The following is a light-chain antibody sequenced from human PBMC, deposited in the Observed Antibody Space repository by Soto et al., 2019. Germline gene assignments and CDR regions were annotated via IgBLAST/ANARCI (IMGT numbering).Light chain of an antibody. Sequence: IQLTQSPSSLSASVGDRVTITCRASQGISSYLAWYQQKPGKAPKLLIYAASTLQSGVPSRFSGSGSGTDFTLTISSLQPEDFAVYYCQQYNNWPLTFGGGTKVEIK. J-gene: IGKJ4*01. V-gene: IGKV1-9*01. CDR2: AAS. CDR1: QGISSY. CDR3: QQYNNWPLT.